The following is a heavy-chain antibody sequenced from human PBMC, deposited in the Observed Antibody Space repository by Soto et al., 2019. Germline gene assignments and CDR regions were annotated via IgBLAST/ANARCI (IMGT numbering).Heavy chain of an antibody. CDR1: ECVYSGYP. CDR3: SKDDYEDSSGSIYH. D-gene: IGHD3-22*01. CDR2: ICYDGSNT. V-gene: IGHV3-30*19. Sequence: RNSVASGECVYSGYPLSWERQAPGKELEWVAVICYDGSNTYYADSVKGRFTISRDNSKNTLYLQMNSLRAEDTAVYYCSKDDYEDSSGSIYHRGQGTLVTVSS. J-gene: IGHJ4*02.